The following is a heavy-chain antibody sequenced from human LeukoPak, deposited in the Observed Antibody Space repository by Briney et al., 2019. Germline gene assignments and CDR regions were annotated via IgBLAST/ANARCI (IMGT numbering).Heavy chain of an antibody. J-gene: IGHJ4*02. CDR3: ARGWGPVNYFDY. V-gene: IGHV4-30-2*01. CDR1: GGSISSGGYS. Sequence: PSQTLSLTCAVSGGSISSGGYSWSWIRQPPGKGLEWIGYIYHSGSTYYNPSLKSRVTMSVDRSKNQFSLKLNSVTAADTAVYYCARGWGPVNYFDYWGQGTLVTVSS. D-gene: IGHD3-16*01. CDR2: IYHSGST.